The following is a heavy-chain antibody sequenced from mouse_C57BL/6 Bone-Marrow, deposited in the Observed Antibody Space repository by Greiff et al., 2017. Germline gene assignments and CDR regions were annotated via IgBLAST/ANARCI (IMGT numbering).Heavy chain of an antibody. J-gene: IGHJ3*01. CDR2: IDPENGAT. D-gene: IGHD2-5*01. V-gene: IGHV14-4*01. CDR3: TPSLIYYSSYVDAY. Sequence: VQLQQSGAELVRPGASVKLSCTASGFNIKDDYMHWVKQRPEQGLEWIGWIDPENGATEYASKFQGKATITADTSSNTAYLQLSSLTSEYTAVYYGTPSLIYYSSYVDAYWGQGTLVTVSA. CDR1: GFNIKDDY.